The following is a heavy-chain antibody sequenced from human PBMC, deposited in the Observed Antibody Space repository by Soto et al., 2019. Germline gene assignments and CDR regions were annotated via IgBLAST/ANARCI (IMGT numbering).Heavy chain of an antibody. J-gene: IGHJ3*02. Sequence: EVQLVESGGGLVKPGGSLRLSCAASGFTFSSYSMNWVRQAPGKGLEWVSSISSSSSYIYYADSVKGRFTISRDNAKNSLYLQMYSLRAEDTALYYCGASLISSADAFDILGQVTMVTVSS. CDR3: GASLISSADAFDI. CDR2: ISSSSSYI. V-gene: IGHV3-21*01. CDR1: GFTFSSYS. D-gene: IGHD6-19*01.